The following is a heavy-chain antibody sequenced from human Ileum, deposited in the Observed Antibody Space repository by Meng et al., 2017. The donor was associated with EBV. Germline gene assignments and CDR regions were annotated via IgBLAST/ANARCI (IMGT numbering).Heavy chain of an antibody. V-gene: IGHV4-59*08. J-gene: IGHJ4*02. CDR2: IYYSGST. Sequence: QVQLQESGQGLVKPSETLSLPCTFSGGSISSYYWSWIRQPPGKGLEWIGYIYYSGSTNYNPSLKSRVTISVDTSKNQFSLNLSSVTAADTAVYYCARGGWSLDYWGQGTLVTVSS. CDR1: GGSISSYY. CDR3: ARGGWSLDY. D-gene: IGHD2-15*01.